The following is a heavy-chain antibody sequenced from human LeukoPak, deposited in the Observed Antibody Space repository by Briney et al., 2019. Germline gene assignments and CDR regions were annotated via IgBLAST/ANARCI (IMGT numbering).Heavy chain of an antibody. CDR2: IYDTGST. J-gene: IGHJ6*02. V-gene: IGHV4-59*01. CDR1: GGSISSYY. D-gene: IGHD3-10*01. CDR3: ARGFGSGSSSYYYGMDV. Sequence: PSETLSLTCTVSGGSISSYYWSWIRLPPGKGLEWIGYIYDTGSTDYNPSLKSRVTISADTSKNQFSLSLDSVAAADTAVYYCARGFGSGSSSYYYGMDVWGQGTTVTISS.